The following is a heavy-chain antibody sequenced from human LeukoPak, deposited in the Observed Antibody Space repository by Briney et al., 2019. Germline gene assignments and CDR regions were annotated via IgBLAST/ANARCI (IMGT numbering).Heavy chain of an antibody. CDR1: GGSFSGYY. Sequence: SETLSLTCAVYGGSFSGYYWSWIRQSPGKGLEWIGNIYYSGNTYYSPSLKSRLTISVDTSKNQFSLKLSSVTAADTAVYYCASLLVPGYFDYWGRGTLVTVSS. CDR2: IYYSGNT. D-gene: IGHD2-8*02. J-gene: IGHJ4*02. CDR3: ASLLVPGYFDY. V-gene: IGHV4-34*01.